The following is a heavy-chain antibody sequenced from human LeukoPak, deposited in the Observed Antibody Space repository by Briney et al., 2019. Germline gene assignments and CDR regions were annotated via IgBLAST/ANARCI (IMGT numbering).Heavy chain of an antibody. J-gene: IGHJ3*02. D-gene: IGHD3-22*01. CDR3: ARGSRWDSGYVDAFDI. CDR2: IYTSGST. V-gene: IGHV4-4*07. CDR1: GGSISSYY. Sequence: SETLSLTCTVSGGSISSYYWSWIRQPAGKGLECLARIYTSGSTNYNPSLKSRITVSVDTSKNQFSVNLSSVTAADTAVYYCARGSRWDSGYVDAFDIWGQGTMVTVSS.